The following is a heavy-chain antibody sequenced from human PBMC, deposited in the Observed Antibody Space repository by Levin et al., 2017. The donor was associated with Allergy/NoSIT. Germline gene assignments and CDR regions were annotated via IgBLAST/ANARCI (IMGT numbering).Heavy chain of an antibody. V-gene: IGHV3-74*01. CDR1: GFTFSSYW. CDR2: INSDGSST. D-gene: IGHD6-13*01. CDR3: ARAERYSSSWYYFDY. Sequence: GESLKISCAASGFTFSSYWMHWVRQAPGKGLVWVSRINSDGSSTSYADSVKGRFTISRDNAKNTLYLQMNSLRAEDTAVYYCARAERYSSSWYYFDYWGQGTLVTVSS. J-gene: IGHJ4*02.